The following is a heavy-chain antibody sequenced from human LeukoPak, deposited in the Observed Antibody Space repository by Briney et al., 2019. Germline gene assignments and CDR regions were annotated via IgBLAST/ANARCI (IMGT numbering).Heavy chain of an antibody. Sequence: GASVKVSCKASGYTFTSYVINSVRQATGQGLEWMGWMNPNRGNTGYAQKLQGRVTITRNTSISIAYMEMSSLRSEDTAVYYCGRDRRGDLYAFDIWGQGTMVTVSS. V-gene: IGHV1-8*03. J-gene: IGHJ3*02. CDR3: GRDRRGDLYAFDI. CDR2: MNPNRGNT. D-gene: IGHD2-21*02. CDR1: GYTFTSYV.